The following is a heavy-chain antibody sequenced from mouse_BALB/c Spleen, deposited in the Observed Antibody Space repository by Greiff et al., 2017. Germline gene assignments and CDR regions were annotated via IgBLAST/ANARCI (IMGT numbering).Heavy chain of an antibody. Sequence: EVHLVESGGGLVQPGGSRKLSCAASGFTFSSFGMHWVRQAPEKGLEWVAYISSGSSTIYYADTVKGRFTISRDNPKNTLFLQMTSLRSEDTAMYYCAREEAARATFAYWGQGTLVTVSA. CDR2: ISSGSSTI. D-gene: IGHD3-1*01. V-gene: IGHV5-17*02. J-gene: IGHJ3*01. CDR3: AREEAARATFAY. CDR1: GFTFSSFG.